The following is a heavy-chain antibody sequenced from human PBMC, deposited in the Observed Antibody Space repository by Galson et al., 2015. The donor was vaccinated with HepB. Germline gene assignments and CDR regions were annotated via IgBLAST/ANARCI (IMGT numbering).Heavy chain of an antibody. V-gene: IGHV4-59*08. CDR3: ARLGDYCSSTSCYGVPYWYFDL. J-gene: IGHJ2*01. CDR2: IYYSGST. CDR1: GGSISSYY. Sequence: ETLSLTCTVSGGSISSYYWSWIRQPPGKGLEWIGYIYYSGSTNYNPSLKSRVTISVDMSKNQFSLKLSSVTAADTAVYYCARLGDYCSSTSCYGVPYWYFDLWGRGTLVTVSS. D-gene: IGHD2-2*01.